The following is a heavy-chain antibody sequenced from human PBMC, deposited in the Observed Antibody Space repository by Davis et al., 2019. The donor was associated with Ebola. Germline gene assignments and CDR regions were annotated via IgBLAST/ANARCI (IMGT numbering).Heavy chain of an antibody. Sequence: MPSETLSLTCALSPFSFSCFDVAWNWIRQSPSRGLEWLGRTYYESKWRDDYAVSVKGRITISPDTPKNQFSLQLISVTPEDAAVYYCARGRQSAFDFWRQG. J-gene: IGHJ3*01. CDR1: PFSFSCFDVA. CDR2: TYYESKWRD. V-gene: IGHV6-1*01. CDR3: ARGRQSAFDF.